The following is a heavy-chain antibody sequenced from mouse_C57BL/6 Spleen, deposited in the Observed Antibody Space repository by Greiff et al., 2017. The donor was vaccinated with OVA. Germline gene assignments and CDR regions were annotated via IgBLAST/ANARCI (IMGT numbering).Heavy chain of an antibody. CDR2: IYPGDGDT. CDR3: ARERGGYFYYFDY. V-gene: IGHV1-82*01. D-gene: IGHD2-3*01. J-gene: IGHJ2*01. Sequence: VQRVESGPELVKPGASVKISCKASGYAFSSSWMNWVTQRPGKGLEWIGRIYPGDGDTNYNGKFKGKATLTADKSSSTAYMQLSSLTAEDSAVYFCARERGGYFYYFDYWGQGTTLTVSS. CDR1: GYAFSSSW.